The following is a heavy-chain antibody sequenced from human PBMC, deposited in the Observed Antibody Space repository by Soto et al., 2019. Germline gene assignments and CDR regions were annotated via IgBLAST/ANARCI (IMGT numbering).Heavy chain of an antibody. Sequence: GGSLRLSCAASGFTFSNYYMSWIRQAPGKGLEWVSYISSSSSYTNYADSVKGRFTISRDNAKNSLYLQMNSLRAEDTAVYYCASYSSSSKVGWFDPWGQGTLVPVSS. CDR1: GFTFSNYY. D-gene: IGHD6-6*01. V-gene: IGHV3-11*06. CDR3: ASYSSSSKVGWFDP. J-gene: IGHJ5*02. CDR2: ISSSSSYT.